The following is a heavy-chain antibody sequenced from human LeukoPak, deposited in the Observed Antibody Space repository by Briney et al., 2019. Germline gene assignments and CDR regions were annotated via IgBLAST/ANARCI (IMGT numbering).Heavy chain of an antibody. CDR2: IYHSGST. J-gene: IGHJ4*02. D-gene: IGHD1-1*01. V-gene: IGHV4-30-2*01. Sequence: SGTLSLTCAVSGGSISSGGYSWSWIRQPPGKGLEWIGYIYHSGSTYYNPSLKSRVTISVDRSKNQFSLKLSSVTAADTAVYYCARGTGTPDYWGQGTLVTVSS. CDR1: GGSISSGGYS. CDR3: ARGTGTPDY.